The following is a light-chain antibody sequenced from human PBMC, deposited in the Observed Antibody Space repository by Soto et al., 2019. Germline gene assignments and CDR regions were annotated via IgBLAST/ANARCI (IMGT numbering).Light chain of an antibody. J-gene: IGKJ4*01. V-gene: IGKV3-11*01. CDR2: DAA. CDR1: LSVSTS. CDR3: QQRSKWPLT. Sequence: EIVLTQSPVTLSLSPGERATLSCRASLSVSTSLDWYQQKPGQSPRRLIYDAAHRATGIPVRFSGGGSGTDFTLTISSLEPEDSAVYYCQQRSKWPLTFGGGTKVEIK.